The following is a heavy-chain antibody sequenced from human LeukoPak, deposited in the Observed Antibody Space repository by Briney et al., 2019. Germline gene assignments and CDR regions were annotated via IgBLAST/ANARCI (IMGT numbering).Heavy chain of an antibody. CDR1: GGSISSGDYY. CDR2: MYYSGST. J-gene: IGHJ5*02. Sequence: SSETLSLTCTVSGGSISSGDYYWSWIRQPPGKGLEWIGYMYYSGSTYYNPSLKGRVTISLDTSKNQFSLKLNSVTAADTAVYYCARPYYYDSRIDPWGQGTLVTVSS. CDR3: ARPYYYDSRIDP. V-gene: IGHV4-30-4*01. D-gene: IGHD3-22*01.